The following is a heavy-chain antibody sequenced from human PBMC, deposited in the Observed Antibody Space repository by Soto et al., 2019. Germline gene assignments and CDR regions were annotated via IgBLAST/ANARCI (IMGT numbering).Heavy chain of an antibody. D-gene: IGHD6-6*01. CDR3: SRSDYSTSSYYYALDA. CDR2: MYSTGTT. Sequence: EVQLVESGGALIQPGGSLRLSCAVSGFSVSSSYMSWVRQAPGKGLEWVSGMYSTGTTKYAASVRGRFTISRDTYNDTLFLQMTNLGADDTAVYYCSRSDYSTSSYYYALDAWGRGTAVTVSS. CDR1: GFSVSSSY. J-gene: IGHJ6*02. V-gene: IGHV3-53*01.